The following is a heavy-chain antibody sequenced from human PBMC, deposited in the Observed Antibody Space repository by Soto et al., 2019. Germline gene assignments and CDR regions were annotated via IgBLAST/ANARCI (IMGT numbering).Heavy chain of an antibody. D-gene: IGHD7-27*01. Sequence: GGSLRLSCAASGFTVSSNYMSWVRQAPGKGLEWVSVIYSGGSTYYADSAKGRFTISRDNSKNTLYLQMNSLRAEDTAVYYCARSRLTGDLNDAFDIWGQGTMVTVSS. V-gene: IGHV3-66*02. CDR1: GFTVSSNY. CDR2: IYSGGST. J-gene: IGHJ3*02. CDR3: ARSRLTGDLNDAFDI.